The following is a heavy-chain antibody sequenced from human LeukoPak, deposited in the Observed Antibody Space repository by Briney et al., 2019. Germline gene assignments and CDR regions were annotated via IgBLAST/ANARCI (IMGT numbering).Heavy chain of an antibody. CDR2: ISAYNGNT. CDR1: GYTFTSYG. D-gene: IGHD6-6*01. V-gene: IGHV1-18*01. Sequence: ASVKVSCKASGYTFTSYGISWVRQAPGQGLEWMGWISAYNGNTNYAQKLQGRVTMTTDTSTSTAYMELRSLRSDDTAVYYCAREISISIAARGGFDYWGQGTLVTVSS. CDR3: AREISISIAARGGFDY. J-gene: IGHJ4*02.